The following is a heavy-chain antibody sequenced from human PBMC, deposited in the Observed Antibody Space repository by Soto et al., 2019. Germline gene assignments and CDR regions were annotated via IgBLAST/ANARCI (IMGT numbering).Heavy chain of an antibody. V-gene: IGHV4-31*03. CDR3: ARDVGVQGRNYAGPLALYYYYGMDV. D-gene: IGHD2-21*01. CDR2: IYYSGST. Sequence: PSETLSLTCTVSGGSISSGGYYWSWIRQHPGKGLEWIGYIYYSGSTYYNPSLKSRVTISVDTSKNQFSLKLSSVTAADTAVYYCARDVGVQGRNYAGPLALYYYYGMDVWGQGTTVTVSS. J-gene: IGHJ6*02. CDR1: GGSISSGGYY.